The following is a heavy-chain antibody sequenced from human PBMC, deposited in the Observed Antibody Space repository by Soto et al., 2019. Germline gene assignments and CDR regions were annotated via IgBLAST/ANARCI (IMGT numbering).Heavy chain of an antibody. CDR3: AREGITGTLGGCDY. Sequence: PLQSLSLTCAISGDSVSSNSAAWNWIRQSPSRGLEWLGRTYYRSKWYNDYAVSVKSRITINPDTSKNQFSLQLNSVTPEDTAVYYCAREGITGTLGGCDYWDQGTLGAASS. V-gene: IGHV6-1*01. D-gene: IGHD1-20*01. CDR1: GDSVSSNSAA. J-gene: IGHJ4*02. CDR2: TYYRSKWYN.